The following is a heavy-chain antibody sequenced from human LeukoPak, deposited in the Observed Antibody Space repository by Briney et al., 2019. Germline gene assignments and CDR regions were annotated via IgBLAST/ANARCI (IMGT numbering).Heavy chain of an antibody. CDR2: IYPGDSDT. CDR3: ARPRSSGYYCSHHDAFDI. CDR1: GYSFTSYW. J-gene: IGHJ3*02. V-gene: IGHV5-51*01. D-gene: IGHD3-22*01. Sequence: GESLKISCKGSGYSFTSYWIGWVRQMPGKGLEWMGIIYPGDSDTRYSPSFQGQVTISAHKSISTAYLQWSSLTASATAMYYCARPRSSGYYCSHHDAFDIWSQGTMVTVSS.